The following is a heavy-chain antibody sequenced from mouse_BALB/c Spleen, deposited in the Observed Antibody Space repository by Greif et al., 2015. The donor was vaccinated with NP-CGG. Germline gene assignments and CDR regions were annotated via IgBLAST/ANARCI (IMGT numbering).Heavy chain of an antibody. CDR3: AREGGDY. Sequence: EVQRVESGGGLVKPGGSLKLSCAASGFTFSDYYMYWVRQTPEKRLEWVATISDGGSYTYYPDSVKGRFTISRDNAKNNLYLQMSSLKSEDTAMYYCAREGGDYWGQGTSVTVSS. CDR1: GFTFSDYY. CDR2: ISDGGSYT. J-gene: IGHJ4*01. V-gene: IGHV5-4*02.